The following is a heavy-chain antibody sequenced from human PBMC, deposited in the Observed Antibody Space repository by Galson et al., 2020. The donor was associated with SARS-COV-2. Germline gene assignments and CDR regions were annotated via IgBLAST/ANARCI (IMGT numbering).Heavy chain of an antibody. Sequence: GESLKISCAASGFTFSYYGMHWVRQAPGKGLEWVALISYDGSEKYYADSVQGRFTISRDNSKDTLFLQMNSLRGEDTAVYYCAAGIVIVPAARYGLDVWGQGTTVTVSS. CDR1: GFTFSYYG. CDR3: AAGIVIVPAARYGLDV. J-gene: IGHJ6*02. D-gene: IGHD2-2*01. CDR2: ISYDGSEK. V-gene: IGHV3-30*03.